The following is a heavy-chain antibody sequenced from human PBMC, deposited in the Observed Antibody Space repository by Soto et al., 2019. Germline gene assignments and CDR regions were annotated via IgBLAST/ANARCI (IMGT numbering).Heavy chain of an antibody. CDR3: ARETRAGITIFGVVIGGWFDP. Sequence: SETLSLTCTVSGGSISGGGYYWSWIRQHPGKGLEWIGYIYYSGSTYYNPSLKSRVTISVDTSKNQFSLKLSSVTAADTAVYYCARETRAGITIFGVVIGGWFDPWGQGTLVTVSS. CDR1: GGSISGGGYY. CDR2: IYYSGST. J-gene: IGHJ5*02. D-gene: IGHD3-3*01. V-gene: IGHV4-31*02.